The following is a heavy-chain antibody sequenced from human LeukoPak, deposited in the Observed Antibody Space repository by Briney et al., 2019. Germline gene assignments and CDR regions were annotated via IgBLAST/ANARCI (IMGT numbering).Heavy chain of an antibody. V-gene: IGHV4-39*07. J-gene: IGHJ4*02. CDR3: ARAPRVPAAMGYFDY. CDR1: GGSISSSSYY. CDR2: IYYSGST. D-gene: IGHD2-2*01. Sequence: SETLSLTCTVSGGSISSSSYYWGWNRQPPGKGLEWIGSIYYSGSTYYNPSLKSRVTISVDTSKNQFSLKLSSVTAADTAVYYCARAPRVPAAMGYFDYWGQGTLVTVSS.